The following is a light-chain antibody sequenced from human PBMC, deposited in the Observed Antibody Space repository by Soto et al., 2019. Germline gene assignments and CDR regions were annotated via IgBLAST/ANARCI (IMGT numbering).Light chain of an antibody. J-gene: IGKJ2*01. CDR3: QQYHSYYSGYT. CDR1: QSISSW. V-gene: IGKV1-5*01. Sequence: DIQMTQAPSTLSASVGDRVTITCRASQSISSWLAWYQQKPGKAPKLLIYDASSLESGVPSRFSGSGSGTEFALTISRLQPDDFATYYCQQYHSYYSGYTFGQGTKLEIK. CDR2: DAS.